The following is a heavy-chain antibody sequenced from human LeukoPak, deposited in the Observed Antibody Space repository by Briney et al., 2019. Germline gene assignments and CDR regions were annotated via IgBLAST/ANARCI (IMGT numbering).Heavy chain of an antibody. CDR3: AKDGSWSCTD. CDR2: IAHHGNNK. J-gene: IGHJ4*02. D-gene: IGHD2-8*02. Sequence: GGSLRLSCAVSGFTFRSYKMNWVRQAAGKGLEWVAYIAHHGNNKYYADSVKGRFTISRDNSKGSLYLQMNSLRADDTAVYYCAKDGSWSCTDWGQGTLVRVSS. V-gene: IGHV3-30*02. CDR1: GFTFRSYK.